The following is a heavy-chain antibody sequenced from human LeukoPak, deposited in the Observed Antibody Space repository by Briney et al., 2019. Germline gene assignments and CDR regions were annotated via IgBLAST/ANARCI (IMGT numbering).Heavy chain of an antibody. V-gene: IGHV1-2*02. CDR2: INPNSGGT. CDR1: GYTFSDFY. Sequence: ASVTVSCKSSGYTFSDFYIHWVRQAPGQGLEWMGWINPNSGGTNYAQKFQGRVSMTRDTSIRTAYMDLSSLRSDDTAMYYCARAYCSGDCPSGGYWGQGTLVTVSS. J-gene: IGHJ4*02. D-gene: IGHD2-21*02. CDR3: ARAYCSGDCPSGGY.